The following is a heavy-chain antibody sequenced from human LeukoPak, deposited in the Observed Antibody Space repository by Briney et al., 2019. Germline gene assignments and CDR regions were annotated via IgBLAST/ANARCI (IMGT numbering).Heavy chain of an antibody. CDR1: GGSFSGYY. CDR3: ARLYCSSTSCYGLDY. Sequence: MPSETLSLTCAVYGGSFSGYYWSWIRQPPGKGLEWIGEINHSGSTNYNPSLKSRVTISVDTSKNQFSLKLSSVTAADTAVYYCARLYCSSTSCYGLDYWGQGTLVTVSS. V-gene: IGHV4-34*01. J-gene: IGHJ4*02. D-gene: IGHD2-2*01. CDR2: INHSGST.